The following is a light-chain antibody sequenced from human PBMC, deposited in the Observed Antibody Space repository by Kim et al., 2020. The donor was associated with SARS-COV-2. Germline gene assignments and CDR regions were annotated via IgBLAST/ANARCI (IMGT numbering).Light chain of an antibody. V-gene: IGLV3-19*01. CDR1: SLRSYY. CDR3: NSRDNSDNHLV. J-gene: IGLJ3*02. CDR2: GKN. Sequence: ALEQTVRITCEGDSLRSYYASWYQKKPGQVPVLVIYGKNNRPSGIPDRFSGSRSGNPASLTITGAQAEDEADYFCNSRDNSDNHLVFGGGTRLTVL.